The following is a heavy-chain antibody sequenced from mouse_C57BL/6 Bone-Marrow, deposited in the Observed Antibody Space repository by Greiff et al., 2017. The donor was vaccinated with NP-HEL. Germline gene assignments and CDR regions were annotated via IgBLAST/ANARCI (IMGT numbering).Heavy chain of an antibody. Sequence: QVQLKQSGAELMKPGASVKLSCTATGYTFTGYWIQWVKQRPGHGLEWIGEILPGGGSTNYNAKFKGKAAFTADTSSNTAYMQLSSLATDDSSIYYCSRRRTSYFDDWGQGTTHTVSS. CDR3: SRRRTSYFDD. J-gene: IGHJ2*01. V-gene: IGHV1-9*01. CDR2: ILPGGGST. D-gene: IGHD2-13*01. CDR1: GYTFTGYW.